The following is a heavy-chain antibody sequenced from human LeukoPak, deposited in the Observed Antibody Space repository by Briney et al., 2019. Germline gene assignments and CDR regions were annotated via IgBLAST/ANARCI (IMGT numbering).Heavy chain of an antibody. CDR1: GFTFNIYT. CDR2: ITSTSTYI. D-gene: IGHD3-16*02. V-gene: IGHV3-21*01. Sequence: GGSLRLSCAASGFTFNIYTMNWVRQAPGKGLEWVSSITSTSTYIYYADSVKGRFTISRDNAKNSLYLQMNSLRAEDTAVYYCARDIGAGMDVWGQGTTVTVSS. CDR3: ARDIGAGMDV. J-gene: IGHJ6*02.